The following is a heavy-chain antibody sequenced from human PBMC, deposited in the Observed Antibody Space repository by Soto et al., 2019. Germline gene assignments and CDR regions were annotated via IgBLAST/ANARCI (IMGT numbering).Heavy chain of an antibody. D-gene: IGHD3-22*01. CDR2: IYYSGST. J-gene: IGHJ6*02. CDR1: GGSISSYY. CDR3: ARHPSRRYYDSSGYYYPLVYGMDV. Sequence: PSETLSLTCTVSGGSISSYYWSWNRQPPGKGLEWIGYIYYSGSTNYNPSLKSRVTISVDTSKNQFSLKLSSVTAADTAVYYCARHPSRRYYDSSGYYYPLVYGMDVWGQGTTVTVSS. V-gene: IGHV4-59*08.